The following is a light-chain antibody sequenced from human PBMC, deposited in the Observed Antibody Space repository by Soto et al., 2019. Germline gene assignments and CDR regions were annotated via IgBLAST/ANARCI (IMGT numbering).Light chain of an antibody. Sequence: SALTQPASVYGSPGQSITISCPGTSSDIGTYNLVSWYQQHPGKAPKLMIYEVNKRPSGVSDRFSGSKSGNTASLTISGLQAEDEADYYCCSYAGSSTLYVFGTGTKVTVL. J-gene: IGLJ1*01. CDR2: EVN. CDR3: CSYAGSSTLYV. CDR1: SSDIGTYNL. V-gene: IGLV2-23*02.